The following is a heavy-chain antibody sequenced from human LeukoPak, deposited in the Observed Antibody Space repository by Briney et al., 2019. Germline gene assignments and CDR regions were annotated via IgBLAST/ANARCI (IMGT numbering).Heavy chain of an antibody. J-gene: IGHJ4*02. CDR2: ISYDGSNK. CDR3: ARVGEVVRGVGIDY. CDR1: GFTFSSYA. V-gene: IGHV3-30*04. D-gene: IGHD3-10*01. Sequence: GGSLRLSCAASGFTFSSYAMHWVRQAPGKGLEWVAVISYDGSNKYYADSVKGRFTISRDNSKNTLCLQMNSLRAEDTAVYYCARVGEVVRGVGIDYWGQGTLVTVSS.